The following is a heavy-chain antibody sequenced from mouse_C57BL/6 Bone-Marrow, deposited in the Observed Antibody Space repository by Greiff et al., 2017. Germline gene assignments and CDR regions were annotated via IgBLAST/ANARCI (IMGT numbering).Heavy chain of an antibody. CDR1: GYTFTSYW. Sequence: QVQLQQPGAELVKPGASVKMSCKASGYTFTSYWITWVKQRPGQGLEWIGDIYPGSGSTNYNEKFKSKATLTVDTSSSTAYMQLNSLTSEDSAVYYCARPSYISCWDFDVWGTGTTVTVSA. J-gene: IGHJ1*03. CDR3: ARPSYISCWDFDV. V-gene: IGHV1-55*01. CDR2: IYPGSGST. D-gene: IGHD2-12*01.